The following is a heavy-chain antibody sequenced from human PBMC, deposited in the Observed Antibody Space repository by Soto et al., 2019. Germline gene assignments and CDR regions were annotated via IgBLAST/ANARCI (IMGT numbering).Heavy chain of an antibody. CDR1: GGTFSSYA. D-gene: IGHD6-19*01. V-gene: IGHV1-69*13. J-gene: IGHJ6*02. CDR2: IIPIFGTA. Sequence: VASVKVSCKASGGTFSSYAISWVRQAPGQGLEWMGGIIPIFGTANYAQKFQGRVTITADESTSTAYMELSSLRSEDTAVYYCARYLWLEFQYDYYYGMDVWGQGTTVTVSS. CDR3: ARYLWLEFQYDYYYGMDV.